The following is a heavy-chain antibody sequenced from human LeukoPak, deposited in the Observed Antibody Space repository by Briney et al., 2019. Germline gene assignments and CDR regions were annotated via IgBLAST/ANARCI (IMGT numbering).Heavy chain of an antibody. CDR3: ARDKVVGATHFDY. CDR1: GFTFKNYG. D-gene: IGHD1-26*01. Sequence: GGSLRLSCAASGFTFKNYGTHWVRQAPGKGLEWVANIKQDGGEIYYVDSVKGRFTISRDNAKNSLSLQMNSLRAEDTAVYYCARDKVVGATHFDYWGQGTLVTVSS. V-gene: IGHV3-7*01. J-gene: IGHJ4*02. CDR2: IKQDGGEI.